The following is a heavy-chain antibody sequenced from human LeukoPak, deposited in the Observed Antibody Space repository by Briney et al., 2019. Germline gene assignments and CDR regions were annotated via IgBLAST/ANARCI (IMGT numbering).Heavy chain of an antibody. CDR3: AKCLTGGSCYAAFDF. V-gene: IGHV3-23*01. CDR2: ISDGGHST. D-gene: IGHD2-15*01. CDR1: GFTFSSYA. Sequence: SGGSLRLSCEVSGFTFSSYAMSWVRQAPGKGLEWVSTISDGGHSTYYADSVKGRFIISRNNSKNTLFLQMNSLRAEDTAVYYCAKCLTGGSCYAAFDFWGQGTLVTVSS. J-gene: IGHJ4*02.